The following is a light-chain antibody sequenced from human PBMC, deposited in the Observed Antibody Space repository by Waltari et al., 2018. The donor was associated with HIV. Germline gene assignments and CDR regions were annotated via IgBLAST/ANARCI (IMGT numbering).Light chain of an antibody. CDR2: RNN. CDR1: RSHIGSQN. Sequence: QSVLTQPPSASGTPGQRVTISCSGRRSHIGSQNVYWYQQLPGTAPKLLIYRNNQRPSGVPDRFSGSKSGTSASLSISGLRSEDEADYYCAAWDDSLSGYVFGTGTKVTVL. J-gene: IGLJ1*01. V-gene: IGLV1-47*01. CDR3: AAWDDSLSGYV.